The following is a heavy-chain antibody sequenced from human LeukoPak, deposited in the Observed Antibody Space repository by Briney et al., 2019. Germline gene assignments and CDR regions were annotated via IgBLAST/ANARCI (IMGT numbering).Heavy chain of an antibody. Sequence: PGESLKISCKGSGYSFTSYWIGWVRQMPGKGLEWMGIIYPGDSDTRYSPSFQGQVTISADKSISTAYLQWSSLKASDTAMYYCAGSSSWQYNWFDPWGQGTLVTVSS. CDR2: IYPGDSDT. V-gene: IGHV5-51*01. CDR1: GYSFTSYW. J-gene: IGHJ5*02. D-gene: IGHD6-13*01. CDR3: AGSSSWQYNWFDP.